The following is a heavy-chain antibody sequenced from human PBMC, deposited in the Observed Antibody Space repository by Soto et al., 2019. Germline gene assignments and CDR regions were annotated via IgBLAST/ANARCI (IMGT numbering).Heavy chain of an antibody. D-gene: IGHD2-2*01. CDR1: GGSISSYY. CDR3: ARRGTGVRYQLPDYYYYMDV. J-gene: IGHJ6*03. CDR2: IYYSGST. Sequence: SETLSLTCTVSGGSISSYYWSWIRQPPGKGLEWIGYIYYSGSTNYNPSLKSRVTISVDKSKNQFSLKLSSVTAADTAVYYCARRGTGVRYQLPDYYYYMDVWGKGTTVTVSS. V-gene: IGHV4-59*08.